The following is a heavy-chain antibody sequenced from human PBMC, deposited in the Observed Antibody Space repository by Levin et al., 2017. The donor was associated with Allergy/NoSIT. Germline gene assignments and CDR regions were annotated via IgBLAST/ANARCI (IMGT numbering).Heavy chain of an antibody. D-gene: IGHD6-6*01. CDR3: TTVGRIAARPYYYGMDV. V-gene: IGHV3-15*01. J-gene: IGHJ6*02. CDR2: IKSKTDGGTT. Sequence: GGSLRLSCAASGFTFSNAWMSWVRQAPGKGLEWVGRIKSKTDGGTTDYAAPVKGRFTISRDDSKNTLYLQMNSLKTEDTAVYYCTTVGRIAARPYYYGMDVWGQGTTVTVSS. CDR1: GFTFSNAW.